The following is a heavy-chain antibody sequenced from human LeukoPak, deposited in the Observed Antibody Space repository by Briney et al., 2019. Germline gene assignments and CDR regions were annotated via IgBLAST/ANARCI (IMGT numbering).Heavy chain of an antibody. D-gene: IGHD3-3*01. CDR2: ISAYNGNT. J-gene: IGHJ6*03. CDR1: GYTFTSYG. Sequence: ASVKVSCKASGYTFTSYGISWVRQAPGQGLEWMGWISAYNGNTNYAQKLQGRVTMTTDTSTSTAYMELRSLRSDDTAVYYCARGPSHDFWSGYYLRPFRDYYMDVWGKGTTVTVSS. V-gene: IGHV1-18*01. CDR3: ARGPSHDFWSGYYLRPFRDYYMDV.